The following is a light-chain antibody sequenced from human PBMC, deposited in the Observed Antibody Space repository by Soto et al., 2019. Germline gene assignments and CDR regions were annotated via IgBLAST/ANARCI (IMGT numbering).Light chain of an antibody. Sequence: QSALTQPASVSGSPGQSITISCTGTSSDVGGYDYVSWYQQLPGKAPKLLIYDVNNRPSGVSHRFSGSKSGNTASLTISGLQAEDEADYYCSSYTGSSTFVIGTGTRSPS. J-gene: IGLJ1*01. V-gene: IGLV2-14*01. CDR3: SSYTGSSTFV. CDR2: DVN. CDR1: SSDVGGYDY.